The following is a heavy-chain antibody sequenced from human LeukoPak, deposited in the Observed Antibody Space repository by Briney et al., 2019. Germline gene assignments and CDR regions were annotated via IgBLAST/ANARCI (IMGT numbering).Heavy chain of an antibody. CDR2: LYSSGNT. V-gene: IGHV4-39*01. D-gene: IGHD6-13*01. CDR3: ARTASEYSISWID. Sequence: SETLSLTCTVSGGSISSSNYYWGWIRQPPGKGLEWIGSLYSSGNTYYNPSLKSRVTVSVDSSKNQFSLKLTSVTAADTAVYYCARTASEYSISWIDWGQGTLVTVSS. CDR1: GGSISSSNYY. J-gene: IGHJ1*01.